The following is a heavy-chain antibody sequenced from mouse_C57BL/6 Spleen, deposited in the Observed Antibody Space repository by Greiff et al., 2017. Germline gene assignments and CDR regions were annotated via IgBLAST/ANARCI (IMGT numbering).Heavy chain of an antibody. V-gene: IGHV1-52*01. Sequence: QVQLQQPGAELVRPGSSVKLSCKASGYTFTSYWMHWVKQRPIQGLEWIGNIDPSDSETHYNQKFKDKATLTVDKSSSTAYMQLSSLTSEDSAVYYCARGDSNYALFAYWGQGTLVTVSA. CDR1: GYTFTSYW. CDR3: ARGDSNYALFAY. J-gene: IGHJ3*01. CDR2: IDPSDSET. D-gene: IGHD2-5*01.